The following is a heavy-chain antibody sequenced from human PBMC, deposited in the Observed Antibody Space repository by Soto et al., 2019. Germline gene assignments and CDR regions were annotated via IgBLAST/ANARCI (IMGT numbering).Heavy chain of an antibody. V-gene: IGHV5-10-1*01. Sequence: PGESLKISCKGSGYSFTSYWISWVRQMPGKGLEWMGRIDPSDSYTNYSPSFQGHVTISADKSISTAYLQWSSLKASDTAMYYCARHGETGTPYYYYGMDVWGQGTTVTVSS. CDR3: ARHGETGTPYYYYGMDV. CDR1: GYSFTSYW. D-gene: IGHD1-1*01. J-gene: IGHJ6*02. CDR2: IDPSDSYT.